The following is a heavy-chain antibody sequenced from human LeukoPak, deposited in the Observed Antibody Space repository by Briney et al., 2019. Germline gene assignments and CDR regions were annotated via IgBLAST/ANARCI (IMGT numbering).Heavy chain of an antibody. D-gene: IGHD3-10*02. CDR3: AELGITMIGGV. CDR2: ISSSGSTI. V-gene: IGHV3-48*03. CDR1: GVTFSSYE. J-gene: IGHJ6*04. Sequence: GGALRLSCAPSGVTFSSYEMYWGRQAPGQGLERVSYISSSGSTIYYADSVKGRFTISRDNAKNSLYLQMNSLRAEDTAVYYCAELGITMIGGVWGKGTTVTISS.